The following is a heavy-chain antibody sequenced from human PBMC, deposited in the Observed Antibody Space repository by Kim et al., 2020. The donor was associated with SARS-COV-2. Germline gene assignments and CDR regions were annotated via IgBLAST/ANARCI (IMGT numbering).Heavy chain of an antibody. Sequence: DSVKARFTISRDNSKNTLYLQMNSLRAEDTAVYYCARGDCSSTSCYLLGYWGQGTLVTVSS. J-gene: IGHJ4*02. D-gene: IGHD2-2*01. V-gene: IGHV3-30*07. CDR3: ARGDCSSTSCYLLGY.